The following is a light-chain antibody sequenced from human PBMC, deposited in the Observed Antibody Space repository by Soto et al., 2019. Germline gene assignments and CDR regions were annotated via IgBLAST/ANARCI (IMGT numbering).Light chain of an antibody. J-gene: IGKJ3*01. V-gene: IGKV1-9*01. CDR1: QDIKTY. CDR3: QHLNNYPPFT. CDR2: GTF. Sequence: IQLTQSPSSLSASVGDRVSITCRASQDIKTYLAWYQQKQGKAPKLLISGTFTLQSGVPSRFNGSGSGTDFTLTISRLQPDDFATYYCQHLNNYPPFTFGPGTKVDLE.